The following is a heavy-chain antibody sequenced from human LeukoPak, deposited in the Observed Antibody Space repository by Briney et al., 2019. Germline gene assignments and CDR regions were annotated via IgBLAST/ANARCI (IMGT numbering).Heavy chain of an antibody. Sequence: GGSLRLSCAASGFIFSDYYMSWIRQAPGKGLEWVSYISSSSSYIYYADSVKGRFTISRDNAKNSLYLQMNSLRAEDTAVYYCARGLLHGPGGSYCDYWGQGTLVTVSS. CDR1: GFIFSDYY. V-gene: IGHV3-11*06. D-gene: IGHD1-26*01. CDR3: ARGLLHGPGGSYCDY. CDR2: ISSSSSYI. J-gene: IGHJ4*02.